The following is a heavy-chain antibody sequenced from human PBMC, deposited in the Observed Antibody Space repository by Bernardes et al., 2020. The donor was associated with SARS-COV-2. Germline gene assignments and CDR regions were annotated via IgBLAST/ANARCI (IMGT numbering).Heavy chain of an antibody. CDR1: VFTVSRNY. CDR3: ASISSDSRGWYHFDS. V-gene: IGHV3-66*02. D-gene: IGHD6-19*01. Sequence: GGSLTPSCTASVFTVSRNYVGWVRQAPGKGLERLSLINHAATTDYADSVKSRFTTTSATAENTLYLQMTSLRPEDTAVYFCASISSDSRGWYHFDSSGQGTLVTVSS. J-gene: IGHJ4*02. CDR2: INHAATT.